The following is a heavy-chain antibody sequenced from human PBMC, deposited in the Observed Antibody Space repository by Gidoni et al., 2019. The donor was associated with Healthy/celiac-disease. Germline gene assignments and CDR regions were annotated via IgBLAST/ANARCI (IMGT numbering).Heavy chain of an antibody. Sequence: VQLQQWGAGLLRPSETLSLDCAVYGGSCSGYYWSWIRQPPGKGLEWIGEINHSGSTNYNPSLTSRVTISVDTSKNQFSLKLSSVTAADTAVYYCAIGRTRIAARSKTFDYWGQGTLVTVSS. D-gene: IGHD6-6*01. CDR1: GGSCSGYY. V-gene: IGHV4-34*01. CDR2: INHSGST. J-gene: IGHJ4*02. CDR3: AIGRTRIAARSKTFDY.